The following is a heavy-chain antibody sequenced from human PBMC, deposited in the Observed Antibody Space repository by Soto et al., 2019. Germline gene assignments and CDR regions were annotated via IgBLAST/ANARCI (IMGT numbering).Heavy chain of an antibody. V-gene: IGHV3-23*01. CDR2: ITAGGYST. J-gene: IGHJ6*02. D-gene: IGHD5-18*01. CDR1: GFAFSSHA. Sequence: GGSLRLSCAVSGFAFSSHAMSWVRQAPGKGLEWVSSITAGGYSTYYADSVKGRFTISRDNAKNSLYLQMNSLRDEDTAVYYCAREGDTAISKYYYYYYGMDVWGQGTTVTVS. CDR3: AREGDTAISKYYYYYYGMDV.